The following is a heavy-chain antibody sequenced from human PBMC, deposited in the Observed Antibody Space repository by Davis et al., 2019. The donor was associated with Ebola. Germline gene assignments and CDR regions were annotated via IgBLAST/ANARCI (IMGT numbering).Heavy chain of an antibody. V-gene: IGHV1-46*01. D-gene: IGHD1-26*01. CDR3: ARGVVGATNWFDP. CDR2: INPSGGST. Sequence: ASVKVSCKASGYTFTSYYMHWVRQAPGQGLEWMGIINPSGGSTSYAQKFQGRVTITADKSTSTAYMELSSLRSEDTAVYYCARGVVGATNWFDPWGQGTLVTVSS. CDR1: GYTFTSYY. J-gene: IGHJ5*02.